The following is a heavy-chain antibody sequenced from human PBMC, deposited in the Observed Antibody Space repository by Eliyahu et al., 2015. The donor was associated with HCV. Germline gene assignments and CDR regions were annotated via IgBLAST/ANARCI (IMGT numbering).Heavy chain of an antibody. Sequence: QVQLVQSGGDEVKKPGASVEVSCKTSGYTFTSYGISWVRQPPGQGLEWMGWMTVQNENAVYAQKFQGRITMTTDRSTNTAYMELRSLRSDDTAVYYCARDGIYYDRSFDYWGQGTLVTVSS. J-gene: IGHJ4*02. D-gene: IGHD3-22*01. CDR1: GYTFTSYG. CDR2: MTVQNENA. CDR3: ARDGIYYDRSFDY. V-gene: IGHV1-18*04.